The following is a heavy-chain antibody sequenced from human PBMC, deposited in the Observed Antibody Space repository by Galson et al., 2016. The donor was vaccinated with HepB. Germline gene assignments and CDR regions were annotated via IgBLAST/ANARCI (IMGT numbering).Heavy chain of an antibody. Sequence: SETLSLTCTVPGGYIRSSNYYGAWIRQPPGKGLEWIGSTYHTGSSYYNPSLKRRVTISVDLSKNQFSPKLASVTAADTAVYYCARPSSSGFCKGGTCYHWYFDLWGRGTLVTVSS. D-gene: IGHD2-15*01. V-gene: IGHV4-39*01. CDR2: TYHTGSS. J-gene: IGHJ2*01. CDR3: ARPSSSGFCKGGTCYHWYFDL. CDR1: GGYIRSSNYY.